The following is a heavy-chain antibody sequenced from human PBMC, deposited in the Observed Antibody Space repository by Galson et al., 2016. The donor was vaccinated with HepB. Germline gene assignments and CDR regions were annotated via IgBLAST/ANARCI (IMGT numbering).Heavy chain of an antibody. CDR2: ISISGDNR. J-gene: IGHJ4*02. V-gene: IGHV3-23*01. CDR1: GFTFSSHA. Sequence: VSGFTFSSHAMSWVRQAPGKGLEWVSSISISGDNRNYADSVKGRFTISRDNSRNTVYLQMKTLRTDDTAVYYCANEIRPNDYWGQGTLVTVSS. CDR3: ANEIRPNDY. D-gene: IGHD3-3*02.